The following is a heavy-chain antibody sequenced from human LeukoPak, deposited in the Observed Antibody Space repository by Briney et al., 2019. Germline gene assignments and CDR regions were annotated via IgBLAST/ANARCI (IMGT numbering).Heavy chain of an antibody. V-gene: IGHV3-48*01. D-gene: IGHD3-10*01. Sequence: QSGGSLRLSCAASGFTFSSYSMNWVRQAPGKGLEWVSYISSSSSTIYYADSVKGRFTISRDNAKNSLYLQMNSLRAEDTAVYYCARDPRGYYFDYWGQGTLVTVSS. J-gene: IGHJ4*02. CDR1: GFTFSSYS. CDR3: ARDPRGYYFDY. CDR2: ISSSSSTI.